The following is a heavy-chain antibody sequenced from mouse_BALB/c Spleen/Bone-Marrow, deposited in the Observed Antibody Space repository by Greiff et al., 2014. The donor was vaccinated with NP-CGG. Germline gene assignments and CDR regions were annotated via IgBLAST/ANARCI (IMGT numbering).Heavy chain of an antibody. Sequence: VQVVESGAELAKPGASVKMSCKASGYTFTSYWMHWVKQRPGQGLEWIGYINPSTGYTEYNQKFKDKSTLTADKSSSTAYMQLSRLTCEDSAVYYCARYGKRGEYFDYWGQGTTLTVSS. CDR3: ARYGKRGEYFDY. V-gene: IGHV1-7*01. CDR2: INPSTGYT. D-gene: IGHD2-1*01. J-gene: IGHJ2*01. CDR1: GYTFTSYW.